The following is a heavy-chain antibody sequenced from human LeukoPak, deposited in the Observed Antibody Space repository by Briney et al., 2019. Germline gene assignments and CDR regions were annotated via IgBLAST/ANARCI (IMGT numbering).Heavy chain of an antibody. J-gene: IGHJ4*02. CDR3: ARTQMGYFFGY. CDR1: VDSISTYF. V-gene: IGHV4-59*01. Sequence: SETLSLTCTESVDSISTYFWSWIRQPPREGLEWIGYISYSVSTNYKPSLKSRVAISVDTSKNQFSLKLSSVIAADTAVYYCARTQMGYFFGYWGQGTLVTVSS. D-gene: IGHD5-24*01. CDR2: ISYSVST.